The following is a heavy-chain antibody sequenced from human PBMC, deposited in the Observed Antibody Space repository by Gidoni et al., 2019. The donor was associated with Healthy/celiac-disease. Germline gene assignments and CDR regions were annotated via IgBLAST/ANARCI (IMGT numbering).Heavy chain of an antibody. Sequence: QVQLQESGPGLVKPSQTLSLTCTVSGGSSSSGSYYWSWIRQPAGKGLEWIGRIYTSGSTNYNPSLKSRVTISVDTSKNQFSLKLSSVTAADTAVYYCASMAYYYDSSGYLDSVLDYWGQGTLVTVSS. CDR3: ASMAYYYDSSGYLDSVLDY. V-gene: IGHV4-61*02. CDR1: GGSSSSGSYY. CDR2: IYTSGST. D-gene: IGHD3-22*01. J-gene: IGHJ4*02.